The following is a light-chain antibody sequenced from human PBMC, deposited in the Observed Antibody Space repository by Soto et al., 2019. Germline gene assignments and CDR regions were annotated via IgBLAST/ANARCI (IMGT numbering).Light chain of an antibody. Sequence: EVVLTQSPVTLSVSPGERVTLSCRASQSVSRNLAWYRQKRGQAPRLLFYDASTRATGIPARFSGGGSGTEFTLTISSLQSEDFAVYYCQQYNDWPACTFGQGTKVEI. V-gene: IGKV3-15*01. J-gene: IGKJ1*01. CDR2: DAS. CDR1: QSVSRN. CDR3: QQYNDWPACT.